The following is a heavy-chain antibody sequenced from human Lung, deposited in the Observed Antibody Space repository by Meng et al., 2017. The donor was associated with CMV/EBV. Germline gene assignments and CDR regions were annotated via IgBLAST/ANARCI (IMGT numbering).Heavy chain of an antibody. Sequence: SETLSLXXTVSGGSISSYYWSWIRQPPGKGLEWIGYIYYSGSTNYNPSLKLRVTISVDTSKNQFPLKLSSVTAADTAVYYCSRDSRSGLEYFQHWGQGTLVTVSS. CDR3: SRDSRSGLEYFQH. CDR2: IYYSGST. CDR1: GGSISSYY. V-gene: IGHV4-59*01. D-gene: IGHD1-14*01. J-gene: IGHJ1*01.